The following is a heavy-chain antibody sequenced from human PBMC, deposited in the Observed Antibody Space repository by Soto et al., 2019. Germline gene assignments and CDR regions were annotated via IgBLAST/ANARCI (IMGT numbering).Heavy chain of an antibody. CDR2: ISYDGSNK. D-gene: IGHD4-4*01. CDR3: ARPLWRNDYNWGYFDL. Sequence: QVPLVESGGGVVQPGRSLRLSCAASGFTFSSYAMHWVRQVPGKGLEWVAVISYDGSNKYYADSVKGRFTISRDNSKNTLYLQMNSLRPEDTAVYYCARPLWRNDYNWGYFDLWGRGTLVTVSS. CDR1: GFTFSSYA. V-gene: IGHV3-30-3*01. J-gene: IGHJ2*01.